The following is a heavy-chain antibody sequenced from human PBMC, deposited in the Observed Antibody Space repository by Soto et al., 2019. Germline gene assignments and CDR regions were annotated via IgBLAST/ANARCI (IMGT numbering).Heavy chain of an antibody. J-gene: IGHJ5*02. CDR2: ISGSGTIT. D-gene: IGHD2-15*01. V-gene: IGHV3-23*01. Sequence: EVQLLESGGGLVQPGGSLRLSCAASGFPFSSRAMSWVRQAPGKGLEWVSAISGSGTITYYADSVKGRFTISRDTSKNTVDLQMNSLRADDTGVYYCAEWARYCSGADCRAWGQGTLVTVSS. CDR3: AEWARYCSGADCRA. CDR1: GFPFSSRA.